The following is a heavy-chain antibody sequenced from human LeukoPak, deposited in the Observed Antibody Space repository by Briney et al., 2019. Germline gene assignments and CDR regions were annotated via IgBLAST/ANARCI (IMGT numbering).Heavy chain of an antibody. CDR3: ARHWDYGDDNIWFDP. J-gene: IGHJ5*02. CDR2: IYRGDSDT. V-gene: IGHV5-51*01. D-gene: IGHD4-17*01. CDR1: GYSFTIYW. Sequence: GESLKISCKGSGYSFTIYWIGWVRQMPGKGLEWMGIIYRGDSDTRYSPSFQGHVTISADKSISTAFLQWRGLKAPDPAILYCARHWDYGDDNIWFDPWGQRTLVTASS.